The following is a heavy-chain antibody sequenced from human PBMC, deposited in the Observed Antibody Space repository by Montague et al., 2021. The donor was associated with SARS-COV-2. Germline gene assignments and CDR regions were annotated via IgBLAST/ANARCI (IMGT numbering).Heavy chain of an antibody. D-gene: IGHD2-15*01. CDR3: ARGVVAAPPVVDY. V-gene: IGHV4-59*12. CDR2: INHSGST. Sequence: SETLSLTCTVSGGSITSNYWSWIRQPPGKRLEWIGYINHSGSTSSNPSFRSRVTMSMDTSKRQLSLKLNSVTAEDTAVYYCARGVVAAPPVVDYWGRGTLVTVSS. CDR1: GGSITSNY. J-gene: IGHJ4*02.